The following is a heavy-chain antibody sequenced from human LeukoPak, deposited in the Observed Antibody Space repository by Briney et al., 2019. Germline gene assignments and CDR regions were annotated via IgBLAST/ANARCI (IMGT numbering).Heavy chain of an antibody. CDR1: GFTFSSYG. CDR2: ISYDGSNK. J-gene: IGHJ4*02. CDR3: AKDPYRASSGLVDY. D-gene: IGHD5-12*01. V-gene: IGHV3-30*18. Sequence: GRSLRLSCAASGFTFSSYGMHWVRQAPGKGLEWVAVISYDGSNKYYADSVKGRFTISRDNSKNTLYLQMNSLRAEDTAVYYCAKDPYRASSGLVDYWGQGTLVTVSS.